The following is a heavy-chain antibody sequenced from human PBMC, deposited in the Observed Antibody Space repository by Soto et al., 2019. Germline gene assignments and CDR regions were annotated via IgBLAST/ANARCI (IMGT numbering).Heavy chain of an antibody. CDR2: INPSGGST. CDR3: ASHRGLLNYVPSYYYGMDV. V-gene: IGHV1-46*01. J-gene: IGHJ6*02. CDR1: GYTFTSYY. Sequence: ASVKVSCKASGYTFTSYYMHWVRQAPGQGLEWMGIINPSGGSTSYAQKFQGRVTMTRDTSTSTVYMELSSLRSEDTAVYYCASHRGLLNYVPSYYYGMDVWGQGTTVTVYS. D-gene: IGHD1-7*01.